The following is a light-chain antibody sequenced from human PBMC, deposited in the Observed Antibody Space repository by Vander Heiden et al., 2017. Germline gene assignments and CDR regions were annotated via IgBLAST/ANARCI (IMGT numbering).Light chain of an antibody. V-gene: IGKV3-20*01. CDR2: GAS. J-gene: IGKJ4*01. CDR1: QSVSSSY. Sequence: ELVLTQSPATLSLSPGERATLSCRASQSVSSSYLAWYQQKPGQAPRLLIYGASSRATGIPDRFSGSGSGTDFTLTISRLEPEDFAVYYCQQYGSSPSTFGGGTKVEIK. CDR3: QQYGSSPST.